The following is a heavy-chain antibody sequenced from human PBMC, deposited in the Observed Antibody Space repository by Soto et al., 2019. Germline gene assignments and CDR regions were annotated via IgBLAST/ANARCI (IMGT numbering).Heavy chain of an antibody. V-gene: IGHV3-21*01. D-gene: IGHD2-2*01. J-gene: IGHJ4*02. CDR1: GPTFSTYG. CDR2: ITSSGSYI. Sequence: DVQLVESGGGLVKPGGSLRLSCVASGPTFSTYGMNWIRQTPGKGLEWVSSITSSGSYIHYADSVQGRFTVSRDNAKNSMYLQMNSLRVEDTAVYFCARDESAGSITSNWGQGTLVTFSS. CDR3: ARDESAGSITSN.